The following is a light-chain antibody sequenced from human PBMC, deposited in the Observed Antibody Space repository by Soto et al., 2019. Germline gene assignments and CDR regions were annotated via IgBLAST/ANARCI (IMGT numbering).Light chain of an antibody. CDR3: QHYNSYSEA. CDR1: QSIGSW. CDR2: KAS. V-gene: IGKV1-5*03. Sequence: DIQMTQSPSSLSASVGDRVTITCRASQSIGSWLAWYQQKPGKAPKLLIYKASTLKSGVPSRFSGSGSGTEFTLTISSLQPDDFATYYCQHYNSYSEAFGQGTIVDI. J-gene: IGKJ1*01.